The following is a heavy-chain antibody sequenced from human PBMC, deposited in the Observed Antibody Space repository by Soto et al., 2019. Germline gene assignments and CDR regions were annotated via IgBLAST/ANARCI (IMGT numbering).Heavy chain of an antibody. CDR2: ITYSGST. V-gene: IGHV4-39*01. J-gene: IGHJ5*02. CDR1: GCSISSSSHY. CDR3: ARHLNWFDP. Sequence: PSETLSLTCPVSGCSISSSSHYWGWIRQPPGKGLEWIGSITYSGSTYYSPSLKSRVTIFVDTSKNQFSLRLSSVTAADTAVYYCARHLNWFDPWGQGTLVTVSS.